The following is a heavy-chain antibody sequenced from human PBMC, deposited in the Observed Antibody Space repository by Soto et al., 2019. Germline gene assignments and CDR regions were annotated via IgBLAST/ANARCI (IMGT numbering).Heavy chain of an antibody. CDR1: ESTFSSFG. V-gene: IGHV3-30*19. D-gene: IGHD3-3*01. J-gene: IGHJ3*02. Sequence: SLRLSCATSESTFSSFGMHWVRQAPGKGLEWVAVISYDGSNKYYADSVKGRFTISRDNSKNTMYLQMNSLRADDTAVYYCARDVNFDFWLTRDGFDIWGKGTMVTVAS. CDR2: ISYDGSNK. CDR3: ARDVNFDFWLTRDGFDI.